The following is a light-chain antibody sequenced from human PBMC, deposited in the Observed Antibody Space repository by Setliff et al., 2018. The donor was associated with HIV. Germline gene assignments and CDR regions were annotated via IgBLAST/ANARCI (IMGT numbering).Light chain of an antibody. J-gene: IGLJ1*01. CDR3: CSYASYSTYV. CDR2: EVT. Sequence: ALAQPASVSGSPGQSITISCTGTSSDVGNYNLVSWYQQHPGKAPKIMIYEVTKRPSGVSDRFSGSKSGNTASLTISWLQADDEADYYCCSYASYSTYVFGSGTKVTV. CDR1: SSDVGNYNL. V-gene: IGLV2-23*02.